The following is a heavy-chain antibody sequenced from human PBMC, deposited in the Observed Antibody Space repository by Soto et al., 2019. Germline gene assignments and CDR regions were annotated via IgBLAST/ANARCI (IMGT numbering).Heavy chain of an antibody. CDR1: GYTFTGYY. J-gene: IGHJ4*02. V-gene: IGHV1-2*04. D-gene: IGHD2-2*01. CDR2: INPNSDGT. CDR3: ARDNGSSTSCYPYYFDY. Sequence: GASVKVSCKASGYTFTGYYMHWARQAPGQGLEWMGWINPNSDGTNYAQKFQGWVTMTRDTSISTAYMELSRLRSDDTAVYYCARDNGSSTSCYPYYFDYWGQGTLVTVSS.